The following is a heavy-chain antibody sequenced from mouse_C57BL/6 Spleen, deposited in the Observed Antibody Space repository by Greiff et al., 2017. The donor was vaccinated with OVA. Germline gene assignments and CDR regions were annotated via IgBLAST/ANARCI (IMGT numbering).Heavy chain of an antibody. CDR1: GYTFTSYW. V-gene: IGHV1-74*01. CDR3: ASVGAWFAD. Sequence: QVQLQQPGAELVKPGASVKVSCKASGYTFTSYWMHWVKQRPGQGLEWIGRIHPSDSDTNYNQKFKGEATLTVDKSSSTAYMQLSGLASEGSAVYDCASVGAWFADGGQGGLVTVS. J-gene: IGHJ3*01. CDR2: IHPSDSDT.